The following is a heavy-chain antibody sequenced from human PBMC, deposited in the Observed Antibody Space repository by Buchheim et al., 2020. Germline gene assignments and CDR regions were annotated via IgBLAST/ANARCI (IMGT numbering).Heavy chain of an antibody. CDR1: GFTFSSHA. D-gene: IGHD2-2*01. V-gene: IGHV3-23*01. Sequence: EVQLLESGGGLVQPGGSLRLSCAASGFTFSSHAMSWVRQAPGKGLEWVSSITASGGSTYYADSVKGRFTISRDNSKKTLYLQLNSLRVEDTAVYYCAKGDIVVVPAARGVYWGQGTL. J-gene: IGHJ4*02. CDR2: ITASGGST. CDR3: AKGDIVVVPAARGVY.